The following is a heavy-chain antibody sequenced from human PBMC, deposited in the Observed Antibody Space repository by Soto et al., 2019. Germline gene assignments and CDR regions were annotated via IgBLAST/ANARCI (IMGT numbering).Heavy chain of an antibody. D-gene: IGHD3-22*01. CDR1: GFTFSSYA. CDR2: ISGSGGST. J-gene: IGHJ4*02. V-gene: IGHV3-23*01. CDR3: AKVFGYYYDSSGYYPDY. Sequence: SGFTFSSYAMSWVRQAPGKGLEWVSAISGSGGSTYYADSVKGRFTISRDNSKNTLYLQMNSLRAEDTAVYYCAKVFGYYYDSSGYYPDYWGQGTLVTVSS.